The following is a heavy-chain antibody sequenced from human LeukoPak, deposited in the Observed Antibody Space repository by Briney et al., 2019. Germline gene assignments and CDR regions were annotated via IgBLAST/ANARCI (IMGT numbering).Heavy chain of an antibody. V-gene: IGHV4-34*01. Sequence: SETLSLTCTVYGGSFSGYYWSWIRQPPRQGLEWVGEINHSGSTNYNPSLKSRVTISVDTSKNQFSLKLSSVTAEDTAVYYCARDYYDHTLPTGGAFDIWGQGTMVTVSS. CDR1: GGSFSGYY. CDR2: INHSGST. J-gene: IGHJ3*02. D-gene: IGHD3-22*01. CDR3: ARDYYDHTLPTGGAFDI.